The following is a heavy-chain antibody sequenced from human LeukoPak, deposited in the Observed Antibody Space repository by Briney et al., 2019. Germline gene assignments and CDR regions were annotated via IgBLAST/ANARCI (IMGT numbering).Heavy chain of an antibody. V-gene: IGHV4-4*07. D-gene: IGHD6-13*01. CDR1: GGSISSYY. CDR3: VRTGIAAAGAGFDY. Sequence: PSETLSLTCTVSGGSISSYYWSWIRQPAGKGLEWVGRIYTSGSTNYNPSLKSRVTMSVDTSKNQFSLKLSSVTAADTAVYYCVRTGIAAAGAGFDYWGQGTLVTVSS. J-gene: IGHJ4*02. CDR2: IYTSGST.